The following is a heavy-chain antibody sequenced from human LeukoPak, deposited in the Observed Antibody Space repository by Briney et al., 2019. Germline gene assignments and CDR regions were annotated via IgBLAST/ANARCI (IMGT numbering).Heavy chain of an antibody. CDR3: AKTGGFMVRGVHIEY. CDR1: GFTFSSYA. CDR2: ISYDGSNK. D-gene: IGHD3-10*01. Sequence: PGRSLRLSCAASGFTFSSYAMHWVRQAPGKGLEWVAVISYDGSNKYYADSVKGRFTISRDNSKNTLYLQMNSLRAEDTAVYYCAKTGGFMVRGVHIEYWGQGTLVTVSS. J-gene: IGHJ4*02. V-gene: IGHV3-30-3*02.